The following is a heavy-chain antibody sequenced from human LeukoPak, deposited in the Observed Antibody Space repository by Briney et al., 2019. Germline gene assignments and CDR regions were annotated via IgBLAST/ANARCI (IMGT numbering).Heavy chain of an antibody. CDR2: IKHDGSEK. Sequence: GGSLRLSCAASGFIFTNYFMSWVRQAPGKGLEWVASIKHDGSEKYYVDAVRGRFTISRDNTMNSLYLQMSSLRAEDTAVYYCATDRGWRTSGYYLYYFEYWGQGTLVTFSS. V-gene: IGHV3-7*01. D-gene: IGHD3-3*01. CDR3: ATDRGWRTSGYYLYYFEY. J-gene: IGHJ4*02. CDR1: GFIFTNYF.